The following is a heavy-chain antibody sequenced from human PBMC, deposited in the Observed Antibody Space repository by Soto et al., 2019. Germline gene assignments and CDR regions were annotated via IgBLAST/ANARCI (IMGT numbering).Heavy chain of an antibody. Sequence: GGSLRLSCAASGFTFSDFYMSWICQAQGKGLEWVSYISSLSSARFYADSVKGRFIISRDNTKNSLHLQMNSLRAEDTAVYYCARSYLSPADGVYFDYWGQGTLVTVSS. CDR1: GFTFSDFY. D-gene: IGHD2-8*02. CDR3: ARSYLSPADGVYFDY. CDR2: ISSLSSAR. J-gene: IGHJ4*02. V-gene: IGHV3-11*01.